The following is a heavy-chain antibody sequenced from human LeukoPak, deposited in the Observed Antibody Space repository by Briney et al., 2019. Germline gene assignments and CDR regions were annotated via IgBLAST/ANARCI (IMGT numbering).Heavy chain of an antibody. D-gene: IGHD4-17*01. CDR3: ARASGDYYYGMDV. J-gene: IGHJ6*04. Sequence: SETLSLTCTVSGGSISSGGYYWSWIRQHPGTGLEWIGYIYYSGSTYYNPSLKSRVTLSVDTSKNQFSLKLSSVTAADTAVYYCARASGDYYYGMDVWGKGTTVTVSS. CDR2: IYYSGST. CDR1: GGSISSGGYY. V-gene: IGHV4-31*03.